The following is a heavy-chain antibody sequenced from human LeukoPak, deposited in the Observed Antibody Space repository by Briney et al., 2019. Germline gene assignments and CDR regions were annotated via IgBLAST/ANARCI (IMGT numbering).Heavy chain of an antibody. CDR1: GFTFSDFY. J-gene: IGHJ4*02. Sequence: PGGSLRLSCAASGFTFSDFYMSWIRQAPGKGLEWLSDISSSSTDTNYADSVKGRFTISRDNAKNSLFLQLNSLRAEDTAVYYCARKTYYYDSGSYSKSYYFDYWGQGTLVTVSS. V-gene: IGHV3-11*06. D-gene: IGHD3-10*01. CDR3: ARKTYYYDSGSYSKSYYFDY. CDR2: ISSSSTDT.